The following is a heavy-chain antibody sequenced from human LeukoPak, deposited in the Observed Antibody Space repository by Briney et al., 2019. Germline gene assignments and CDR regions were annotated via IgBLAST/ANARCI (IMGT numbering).Heavy chain of an antibody. CDR2: INSDGSST. CDR3: ARDFKEYYYDSSGYYSYDAFDI. D-gene: IGHD3-22*01. J-gene: IGHJ3*02. CDR1: GFTFSSYW. Sequence: GGSLRLSCAASGFTFSSYWMHWVRQAPGKGLVWVSRINSDGSSTSYADSVKGRFTISRDNSKDTLYLQMNSLRAEDTAVYYCARDFKEYYYDSSGYYSYDAFDIWGQGTMVTVSS. V-gene: IGHV3-74*01.